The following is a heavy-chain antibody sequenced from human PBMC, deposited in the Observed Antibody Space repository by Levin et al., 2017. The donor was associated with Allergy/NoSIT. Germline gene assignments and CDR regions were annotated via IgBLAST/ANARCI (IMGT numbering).Heavy chain of an antibody. J-gene: IGHJ5*02. CDR1: GGTFSSYA. CDR2: IIPIFGTA. D-gene: IGHD6-13*01. CDR3: ARPAAGTFGWFDP. V-gene: IGHV1-69*13. Sequence: SVKVSCKASGGTFSSYAISWVRQAPGQGLEWMGGIIPIFGTANYAQKFQGRVTITADESTSTAYMELSSLRSEDTAVYYCARPAAGTFGWFDPWGQGTLVTVSS.